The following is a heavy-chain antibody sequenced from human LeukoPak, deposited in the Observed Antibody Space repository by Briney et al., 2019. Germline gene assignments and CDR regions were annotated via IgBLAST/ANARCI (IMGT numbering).Heavy chain of an antibody. D-gene: IGHD6-19*01. V-gene: IGHV3-9*01. CDR3: AKGKSGWFSGADY. Sequence: GGSLRLSCAASGFTFDDYAMHWVRQAPGKGLEWVSGVYWNGDRKGYAGSVKGGFTVSRDNPRKYVFLQMNSLRVEDTAIYYCAKGKSGWFSGADYWGQGTLVTVSS. CDR1: GFTFDDYA. CDR2: VYWNGDRK. J-gene: IGHJ4*02.